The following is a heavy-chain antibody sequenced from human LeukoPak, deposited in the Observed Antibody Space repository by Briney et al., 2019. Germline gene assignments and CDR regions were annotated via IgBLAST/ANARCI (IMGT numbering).Heavy chain of an antibody. CDR2: IYHSGDT. D-gene: IGHD6-19*01. CDR3: ACLPVAQNNYFDY. V-gene: IGHV4-59*08. CDR1: GDSITTYH. Sequence: SETLSLSCTVSGDSITTYHWTWIRQSPGKGLEWLGDIYHSGDTNYNPSFNSRVTMSVDTSMNQVSLRLTSVTAADTAVYYCACLPVAQNNYFDYWGQGTLVTVSS. J-gene: IGHJ4*02.